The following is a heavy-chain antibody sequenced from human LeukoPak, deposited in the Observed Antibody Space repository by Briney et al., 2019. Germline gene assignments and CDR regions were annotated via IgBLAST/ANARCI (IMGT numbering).Heavy chain of an antibody. V-gene: IGHV3-9*01. CDR3: AKDIAAAGTDAFDI. J-gene: IGHJ3*02. D-gene: IGHD6-13*01. Sequence: PGRSLRLSCAASGFTFDDYAMHWVRQAPGKGLEWVSGISWNSGSIGYADSVKGRFTIYRDNAKNSLYLQMNSLRAEDTALYFCAKDIAAAGTDAFDIWGQGTMVTVSS. CDR1: GFTFDDYA. CDR2: ISWNSGSI.